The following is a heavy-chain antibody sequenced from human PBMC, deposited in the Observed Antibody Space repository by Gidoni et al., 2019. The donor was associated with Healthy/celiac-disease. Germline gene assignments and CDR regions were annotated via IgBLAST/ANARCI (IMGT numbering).Heavy chain of an antibody. D-gene: IGHD6-13*01. Sequence: QVQLQESGPGLVKPSETLSLTCTVSGGSSSSYYWSWIRQPPGKGLEWIGYIYYSGSTNYNPSLKSRVTISVDTSKNQFSLKLSSVTAADTAVYYCARVRRGAAAYWGQGTLVTVSS. J-gene: IGHJ4*02. CDR3: ARVRRGAAAY. CDR2: IYYSGST. V-gene: IGHV4-59*01. CDR1: GGSSSSYY.